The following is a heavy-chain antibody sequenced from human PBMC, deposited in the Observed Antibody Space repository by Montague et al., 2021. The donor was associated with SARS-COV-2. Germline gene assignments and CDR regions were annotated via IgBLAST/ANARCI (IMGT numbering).Heavy chain of an antibody. CDR1: GASITTYY. CDR3: ARQPYLASAYYFDY. J-gene: IGHJ4*02. CDR2: IFHSGHT. V-gene: IGHV4-59*01. D-gene: IGHD3-10*01. Sequence: SETLSLTCSVSGASITTYYWSWIRQAPGKGLEWTAYIFHSGHTNYNPSLRSRVAISIDTSRDQFSLSLTSITAADTAVYYCARQPYLASAYYFDYWGLGTLVTVSS.